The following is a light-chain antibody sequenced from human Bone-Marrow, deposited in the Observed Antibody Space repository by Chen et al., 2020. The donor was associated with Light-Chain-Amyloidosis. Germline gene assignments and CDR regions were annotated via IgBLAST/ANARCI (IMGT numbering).Light chain of an antibody. CDR3: QVWDRSSDRPV. V-gene: IGLV3-21*02. J-gene: IGLJ3*02. Sequence: SYVLSQPSPLSVAPGQTATIACGGNNIGSTSVHWYQQTQGQAPLLVVYDDSDRPSGIPERLSGSNSGNTATLTISRVEAGDEADYYCQVWDRSSDRPVFGGGTKLTVL. CDR1: NIGSTS. CDR2: DDS.